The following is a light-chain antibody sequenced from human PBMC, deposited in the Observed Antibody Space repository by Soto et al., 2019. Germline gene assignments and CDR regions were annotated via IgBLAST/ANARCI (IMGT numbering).Light chain of an antibody. CDR1: QSISNY. CDR2: AAS. Sequence: DIQMTQSPSSLSASVGDRVTITCRASQSISNYLNWYQQKPGKAPKLLIYAASSLQSGVPSRFSGSGSGTDFTLTINSLQPEDFATYYCQQSYSTPPATFGQGTKLE. V-gene: IGKV1-39*01. J-gene: IGKJ2*01. CDR3: QQSYSTPPAT.